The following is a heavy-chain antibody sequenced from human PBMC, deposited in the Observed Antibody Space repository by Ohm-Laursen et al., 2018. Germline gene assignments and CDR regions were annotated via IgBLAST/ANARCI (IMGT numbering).Heavy chain of an antibody. CDR2: INPNSGGT. J-gene: IGHJ4*02. CDR1: GYTFTGYY. D-gene: IGHD2-15*01. V-gene: IGHV1-2*02. Sequence: ASVKVSCKASGYTFTGYYMHWVRQAPGQGLEWMGWINPNSGGTNYAQKFQGRVTMTRDTSISTAYMELSRLRSEDTAVYYCARAEGVVVVAATPDYWGQGTLVTVSS. CDR3: ARAEGVVVVAATPDY.